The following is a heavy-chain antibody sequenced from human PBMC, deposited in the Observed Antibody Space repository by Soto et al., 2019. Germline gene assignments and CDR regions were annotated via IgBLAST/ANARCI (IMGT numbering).Heavy chain of an antibody. CDR1: GGSFSGYY. Sequence: SETLSLTCAVYGGSFSGYYWSWIRQPPGKGLEWIGEINHSGSTNYNPSLKSRVTISVDTSKNQFSLKLSSVTAADTAVYYCARVGKYYDFWSGLAYYYYGMDVWGQGATVTVSS. CDR2: INHSGST. CDR3: ARVGKYYDFWSGLAYYYYGMDV. D-gene: IGHD3-3*01. J-gene: IGHJ6*02. V-gene: IGHV4-34*01.